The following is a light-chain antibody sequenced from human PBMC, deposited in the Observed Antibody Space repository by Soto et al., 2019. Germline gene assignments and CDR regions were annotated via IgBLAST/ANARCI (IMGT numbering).Light chain of an antibody. J-gene: IGLJ1*01. CDR3: QTWGAAIYV. V-gene: IGLV4-69*01. CDR1: TGHTTYA. CDR2: LNSDGSH. Sequence: QSVLTQSPSASASLGASVKLTCTLSTGHTTYAIAWHQQQPEKGPRFLMKLNSDGSHSKGDGIPDRFSGSSSGAERYLTISSLQSEDEADYYCQTWGAAIYVFGPGTKLTVL.